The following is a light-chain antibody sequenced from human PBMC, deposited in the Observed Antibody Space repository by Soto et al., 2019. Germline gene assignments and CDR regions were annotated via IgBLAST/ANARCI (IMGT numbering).Light chain of an antibody. CDR1: QTIGSW. CDR2: DAS. V-gene: IGKV1-5*01. J-gene: IGKJ1*01. Sequence: DIQMTQSPSTLSASVGDIVTVTCRASQTIGSWLAWYQQKPGRAPKLLIFDASSLESGVPSRFSGNGSGTDFTLTISGLQPDDFASYYCQQYNSYSGMFGQGTKVDIK. CDR3: QQYNSYSGM.